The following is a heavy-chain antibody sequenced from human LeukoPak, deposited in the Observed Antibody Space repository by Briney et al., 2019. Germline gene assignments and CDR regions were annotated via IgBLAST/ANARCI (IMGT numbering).Heavy chain of an antibody. V-gene: IGHV3-15*01. CDR3: TTHLDYYDSSGYYRVYFDY. Sequence: GGSLRLSCAASGFTFSTHWMSWVRQAPGKGLEWVGRIKGKTDGGTTDYAAPVKGRFTISRDDSKNTLYLQMNSLKTEDTAVYYCTTHLDYYDSSGYYRVYFDYWGQGTLVTVSS. D-gene: IGHD3-22*01. CDR2: IKGKTDGGTT. CDR1: GFTFSTHW. J-gene: IGHJ4*02.